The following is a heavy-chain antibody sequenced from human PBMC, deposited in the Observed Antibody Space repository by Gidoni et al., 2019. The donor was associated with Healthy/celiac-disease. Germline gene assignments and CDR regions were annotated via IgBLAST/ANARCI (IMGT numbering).Heavy chain of an antibody. CDR2: ISYDGSNK. D-gene: IGHD2-15*01. Sequence: GKGLEWVAVISYDGSNKYYADSVKGRFTISRDNSKNTLYLQMNSLRAEDTAVYYCARVNRSSKKPPYYYYGMDVWGQGTTVTVSS. V-gene: IGHV3-30-3*01. J-gene: IGHJ6*02. CDR3: ARVNRSSKKPPYYYYGMDV.